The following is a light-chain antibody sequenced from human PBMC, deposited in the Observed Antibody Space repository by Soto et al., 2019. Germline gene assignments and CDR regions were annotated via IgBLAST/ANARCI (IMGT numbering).Light chain of an antibody. CDR1: QSVSSN. J-gene: IGKJ1*01. CDR3: QQYNNWFDT. Sequence: EIVMTQSPATLSVSPGERATLSCRASQSVSSNLAWYQQKPGQAPRLLIYGASTRATGIPARFSGSGSGTEFTLTISSLQSEDFAVYYWQQYNNWFDTFGQGTKVEIK. CDR2: GAS. V-gene: IGKV3-15*01.